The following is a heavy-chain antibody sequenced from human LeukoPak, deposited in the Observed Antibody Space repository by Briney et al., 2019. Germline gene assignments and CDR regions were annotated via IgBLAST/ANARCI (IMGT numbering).Heavy chain of an antibody. V-gene: IGHV4-39*01. J-gene: IGHJ4*02. CDR3: ARAYYDILTGYPTVFDY. Sequence: RTSETLSLTCTVSGGSISSSSYYWGWIRQPPGKGLEWIGSIYYGGSTYYNPSLKSRVTISVDTSKNQFSLKLSSVTAADTAVYYCARAYYDILTGYPTVFDYWGQGTLVTVSS. D-gene: IGHD3-9*01. CDR1: GGSISSSSYY. CDR2: IYYGGST.